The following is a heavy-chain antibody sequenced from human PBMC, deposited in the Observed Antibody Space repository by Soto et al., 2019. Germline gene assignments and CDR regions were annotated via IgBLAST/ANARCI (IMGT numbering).Heavy chain of an antibody. D-gene: IGHD6-13*01. J-gene: IGHJ6*02. CDR2: IVVGSGNT. CDR1: GFTFTSSA. V-gene: IGHV1-58*02. Sequence: SVKVSCKASGFTFTSSAMQWVRQARGQRLEWIGWIVVGSGNTNYAQKFQERVTITRDMSTSTAYMELSSLRSEDTAVYYCAAESKQQLGVRSGMDVWGQGTTVTVSS. CDR3: AAESKQQLGVRSGMDV.